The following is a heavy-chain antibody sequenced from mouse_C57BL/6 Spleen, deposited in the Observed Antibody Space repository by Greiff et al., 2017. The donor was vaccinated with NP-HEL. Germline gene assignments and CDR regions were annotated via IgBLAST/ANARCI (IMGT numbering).Heavy chain of an antibody. CDR2: IDPENGDT. CDR3: TGGGPDEYDDAMDY. J-gene: IGHJ4*01. D-gene: IGHD2-4*01. V-gene: IGHV14-4*01. CDR1: GFNIKDDY. Sequence: EVQLPQSGAELVRPGASVKFSCTASGFNIKDDYMHWVNQRPEQGLEWIGWIDPENGDTEYASKFQGKATITADTSSNTAYLQLSSLTSEDTAVYYCTGGGPDEYDDAMDYWGQGTSVTVSS.